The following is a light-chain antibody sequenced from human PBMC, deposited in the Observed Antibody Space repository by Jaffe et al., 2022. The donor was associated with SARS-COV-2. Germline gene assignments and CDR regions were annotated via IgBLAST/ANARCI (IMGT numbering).Light chain of an antibody. CDR1: SSNIGSNA. V-gene: IGLV1-44*01. CDR2: INN. J-gene: IGLJ1*01. Sequence: QSVLTQPLSASGTPGQRVTISCSGSSSNIGSNAVTWYQQLPGTAPKLLIYINNQRPSGVPGRFSGSKSGTSASLAISGLQSEDEADYYCAAWDESLNGYVFGTGTKVTVL. CDR3: AAWDESLNGYV.